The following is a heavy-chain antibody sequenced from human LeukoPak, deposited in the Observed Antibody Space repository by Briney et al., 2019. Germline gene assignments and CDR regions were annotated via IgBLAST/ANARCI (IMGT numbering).Heavy chain of an antibody. V-gene: IGHV3-30-3*01. CDR2: ISRDGNEK. Sequence: PGRSLRLSCAASGFTFSSYAMHWVRQAPGKGLEWVAVISRDGNEKYYADSVKGRVTISRDNSKNTLYLQMNSLRVEDTALYYCARPLERIVATGGNPENWFDAWGQGTLVTVSS. J-gene: IGHJ5*02. CDR1: GFTFSSYA. D-gene: IGHD6-25*01. CDR3: ARPLERIVATGGNPENWFDA.